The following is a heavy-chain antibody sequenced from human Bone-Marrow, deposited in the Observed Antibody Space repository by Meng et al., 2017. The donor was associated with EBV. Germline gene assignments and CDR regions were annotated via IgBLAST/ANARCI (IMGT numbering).Heavy chain of an antibody. CDR2: IFYGGST. CDR3: AAGFRELVRSRDY. D-gene: IGHD3-10*01. Sequence: VPLQGSGPRLVKPSGTLSLTCVVSGGSIRSSNWWSWVRQPPGKGLEWIGEIFYGGSTNYNPSLESRVTISVDKSKNQFSLKLSSVTAADTAVYYCAAGFRELVRSRDYWGQGTLVTVSS. V-gene: IGHV4-4*02. CDR1: GGSIRSSNW. J-gene: IGHJ4*02.